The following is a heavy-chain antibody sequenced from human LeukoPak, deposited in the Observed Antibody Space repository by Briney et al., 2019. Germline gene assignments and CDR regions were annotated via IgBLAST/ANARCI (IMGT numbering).Heavy chain of an antibody. V-gene: IGHV5-51*01. Sequence: GESLKTSCKGSGYSFTSYWIGWVRQMPGKCLEWMGIIYPGDSDTRYSPSFQGQVTISADKSISTAYLQWSSLKASDTAMYYCARRYSGTGPYNWFDPWGQGTLVTVSS. CDR3: ARRYSGTGPYNWFDP. J-gene: IGHJ5*02. CDR1: GYSFTSYW. CDR2: IYPGDSDT. D-gene: IGHD1-26*01.